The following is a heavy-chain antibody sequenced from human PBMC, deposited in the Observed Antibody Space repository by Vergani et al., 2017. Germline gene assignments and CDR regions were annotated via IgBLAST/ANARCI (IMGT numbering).Heavy chain of an antibody. CDR3: AAAWITMVLRVHAFDI. CDR2: IVVGSGNT. J-gene: IGHJ3*02. V-gene: IGHV1-58*02. Sequence: QMQLVQSGPEVKKPGTSVKVSCKASGFTFTSSAMQWVRQARGQRREWIGWIVVGSGNTNYAQKFQERVTITRDMSTSTAYMELSSLRSEDTAVYYCAAAWITMVLRVHAFDIWSQGTIVTVSS. CDR1: GFTFTSSA. D-gene: IGHD3-10*01.